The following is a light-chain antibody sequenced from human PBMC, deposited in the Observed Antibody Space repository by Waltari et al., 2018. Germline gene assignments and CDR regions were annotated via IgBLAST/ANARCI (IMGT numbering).Light chain of an antibody. V-gene: IGKV1-9*01. CDR2: AAS. J-gene: IGKJ1*01. Sequence: IQLTQSPSSLSASVGDRVTITCRAREGIRNYLAWYQQKPGKAPKLLIYAASTLQSGVPSRLSGSGSGTDFTLTISSLQPEDFATYYCQQYNSDSQNFGQGTKVEIK. CDR3: QQYNSDSQN. CDR1: EGIRNY.